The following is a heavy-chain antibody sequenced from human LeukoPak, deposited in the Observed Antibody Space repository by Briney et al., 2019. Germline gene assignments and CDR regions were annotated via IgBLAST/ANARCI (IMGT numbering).Heavy chain of an antibody. V-gene: IGHV3-21*01. J-gene: IGHJ4*02. Sequence: GGSLRLSCAASGFTFSSYAMSWVRQAPGKGLEWVSSISSDSTYISNAGSVKGRFTISRDNAPASLYLQMISLRADDTAVYYCARVSGRLERQSDLDYWGQGTLVIVSS. D-gene: IGHD1-1*01. CDR2: ISSDSTYI. CDR1: GFTFSSYA. CDR3: ARVSGRLERQSDLDY.